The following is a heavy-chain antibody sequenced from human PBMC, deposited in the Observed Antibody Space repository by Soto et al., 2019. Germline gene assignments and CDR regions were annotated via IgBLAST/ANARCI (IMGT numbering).Heavy chain of an antibody. Sequence: QVQLVQSGAEVKKPGSSVKLSCKASGYNFIAYYIYWVRQAPGQGPEWMGRINPSSGATNYAQKFQGRVTVTRDASTSTAYLELSRLRSEDAAVYYCAKYCGGDCRHFDAWGQGTLVTVSS. V-gene: IGHV1-46*01. CDR2: INPSSGAT. D-gene: IGHD2-21*02. CDR1: GYNFIAYY. CDR3: AKYCGGDCRHFDA. J-gene: IGHJ4*02.